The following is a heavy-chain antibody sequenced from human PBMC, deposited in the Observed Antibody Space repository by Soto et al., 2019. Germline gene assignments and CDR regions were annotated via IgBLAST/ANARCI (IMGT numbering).Heavy chain of an antibody. CDR3: ARYVDRGPNWFDP. CDR1: GDSVSSNSAA. D-gene: IGHD3-10*01. Sequence: PSQTLSLTCVISGDSVSSNSAAWSWIRQSPSRGLEWLGSTYYKSKWCNDYAVSVKSRITINPDTSKNQFSLQLNSVTPEDTAVYYCARYVDRGPNWFDPWGQGTLVTVSS. J-gene: IGHJ5*02. V-gene: IGHV6-1*01. CDR2: TYYKSKWCN.